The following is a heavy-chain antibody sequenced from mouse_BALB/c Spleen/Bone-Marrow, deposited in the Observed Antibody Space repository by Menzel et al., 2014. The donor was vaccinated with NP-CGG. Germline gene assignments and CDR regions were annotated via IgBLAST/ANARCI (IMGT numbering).Heavy chain of an antibody. D-gene: IGHD1-1*01. Sequence: VQLKESGPELVKPGASMKISCKASGYSFTGYTMNWVKQSHGKNLEWIGLINPYNDVTIYNQKFKGKATLTVDKSSSTAYMELLSLTSEDSAVCYCATLYDSYAMDYWGQGTSVTVSS. CDR1: GYSFTGYT. V-gene: IGHV1-18*01. J-gene: IGHJ4*01. CDR2: INPYNDVT. CDR3: ATLYDSYAMDY.